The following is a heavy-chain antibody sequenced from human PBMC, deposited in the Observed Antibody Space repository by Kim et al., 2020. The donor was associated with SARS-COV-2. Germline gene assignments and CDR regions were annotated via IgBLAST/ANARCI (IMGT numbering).Heavy chain of an antibody. CDR2: IYYSGST. D-gene: IGHD3-3*01. J-gene: IGHJ6*02. Sequence: SETLSLTCTVSGGSISSSSYYWGWIRQPPGKGLEWIGSIYYSGSTYYNPSLKSRVTISVDTSKNQFSLKLSSVTAADTAVYYCARVRGYYPLGYFSYYYGMDVWGQGTTVTVSS. CDR3: ARVRGYYPLGYFSYYYGMDV. V-gene: IGHV4-39*01. CDR1: GGSISSSSYY.